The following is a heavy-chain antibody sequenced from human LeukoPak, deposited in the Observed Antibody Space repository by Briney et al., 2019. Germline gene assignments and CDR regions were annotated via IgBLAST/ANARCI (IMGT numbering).Heavy chain of an antibody. CDR1: GGSFSGYY. V-gene: IGHV4-34*01. CDR3: ARGLAYYYDSSGYYSLFDY. D-gene: IGHD3-22*01. Sequence: PSETLSLTCAVYGGSFSGYYWSWIRQPPGRGLEWIGEINHSGSTNYNPSLKSRVTISVDTSKNQFSLKLSSVAAADTAVYYCARGLAYYYDSSGYYSLFDYWGQGTLVTVSS. CDR2: INHSGST. J-gene: IGHJ4*02.